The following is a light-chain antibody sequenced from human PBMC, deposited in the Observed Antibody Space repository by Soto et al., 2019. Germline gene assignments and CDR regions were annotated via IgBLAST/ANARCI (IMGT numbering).Light chain of an antibody. CDR1: SSNIGANYD. CDR3: QSYDNSLTFV. CDR2: GHN. J-gene: IGLJ1*01. V-gene: IGLV1-40*01. Sequence: QPVLTQPPSVSGAPGQSITISCTGSSSNIGANYDVHWYRQIPGTAPKLLIYGHNNRASGVPDRFSVSKSGTSASLAISGLQAEDEADYYCQSYDNSLTFVFGTGTKLTVL.